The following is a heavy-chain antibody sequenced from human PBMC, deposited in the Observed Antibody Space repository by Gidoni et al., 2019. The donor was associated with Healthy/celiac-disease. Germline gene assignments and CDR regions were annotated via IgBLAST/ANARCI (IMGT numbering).Heavy chain of an antibody. CDR3: ARDQGGYYGSGSYSSYFDY. CDR2: IKQDGSEK. V-gene: IGHV3-7*01. D-gene: IGHD3-10*01. Sequence: CAASGFTFSSYWMRWVRQAPGKGLEWVANIKQDGSEKYYVDSVKGRFTISRDNAKNSLYLQMNSLRAEDTAVYYCARDQGGYYGSGSYSSYFDYWGQGTLVTVSS. CDR1: GFTFSSYW. J-gene: IGHJ4*02.